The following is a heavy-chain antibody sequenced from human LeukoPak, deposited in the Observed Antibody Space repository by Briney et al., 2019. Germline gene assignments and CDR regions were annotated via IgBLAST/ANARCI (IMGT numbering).Heavy chain of an antibody. V-gene: IGHV3-30*02. D-gene: IGHD3-22*01. J-gene: IGHJ4*02. CDR3: AKDQSYSDSSGYQYYFVY. Sequence: GGSLRLSCAAPGFSFSTYGMHWVRQAPGKRLEWVAFIRYDGSNDYYADSVKGRFTISRDNSKNTLYLQMNSLRAEDTALYYCAKDQSYSDSSGYQYYFVYWGQGTMVTVSS. CDR1: GFSFSTYG. CDR2: IRYDGSND.